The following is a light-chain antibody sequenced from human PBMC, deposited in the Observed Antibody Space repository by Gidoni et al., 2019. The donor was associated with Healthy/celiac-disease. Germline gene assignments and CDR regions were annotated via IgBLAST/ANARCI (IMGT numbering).Light chain of an antibody. CDR3: QQEKT. Sequence: EIVLTQSPGTLSLSPGERATLSCRASQSVSSSYLAWYQQKPGQAPRPLIYGASSRATGIPDRFSGSGSGTDFTLTISRLEPEDFAVYYCQQEKTFGQXTKVEIK. J-gene: IGKJ1*01. CDR2: GAS. CDR1: QSVSSSY. V-gene: IGKV3-20*01.